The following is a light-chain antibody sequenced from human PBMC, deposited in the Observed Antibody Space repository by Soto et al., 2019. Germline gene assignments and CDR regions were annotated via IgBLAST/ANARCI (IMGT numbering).Light chain of an antibody. Sequence: IVMAHPPANLSVSPGERATLSCRAMQSVSIKLACYQPKLGQARRLLXYDEXTRATVIPARFIGSGSGTEFTLNISSLNSEYFAGYYCQQYNKLPTSTFGQGTRLEIK. CDR1: QSVSIK. CDR3: QQYNKLPTST. CDR2: DEX. V-gene: IGKV3-15*01. J-gene: IGKJ5*01.